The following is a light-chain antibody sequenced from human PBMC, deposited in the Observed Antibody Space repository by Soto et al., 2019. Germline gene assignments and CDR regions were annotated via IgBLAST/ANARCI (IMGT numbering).Light chain of an antibody. J-gene: IGKJ3*01. CDR1: QSVTSSY. Sequence: EIVLTQSPGTLSLSPGEGAALSCRASQSVTSSYLAWYQQKPGQAPRLLIYGASSRATGIPDRFSGSGSGIDLPLTISRLEPEDFAVNFCQQYFSLPFTFGPGTKVDIK. V-gene: IGKV3-20*01. CDR3: QQYFSLPFT. CDR2: GAS.